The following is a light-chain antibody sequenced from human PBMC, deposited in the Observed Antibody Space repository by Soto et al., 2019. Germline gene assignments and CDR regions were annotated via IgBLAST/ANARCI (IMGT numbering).Light chain of an antibody. J-gene: IGLJ2*01. CDR3: QSYDLTFHVV. CDR2: DNT. Sequence: QSVLTQPPSVSGAPGQRVTISCTGSSSNIGAGYDVHWYQHLPGTAPKLLIYDNTNRPSGVPDRFSGSKSGTSASLAITGLQAEDEADYYCQSYDLTFHVVFGGGTKVTVL. V-gene: IGLV1-40*01. CDR1: SSNIGAGYD.